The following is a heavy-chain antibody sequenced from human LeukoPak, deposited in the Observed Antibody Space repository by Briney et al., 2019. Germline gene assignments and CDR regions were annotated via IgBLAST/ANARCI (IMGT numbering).Heavy chain of an antibody. CDR1: GYTFTDYH. CDR2: INPNTGGT. Sequence: GASVKVSFKASGYTFTDYHMHWVRQAPGQGLGWVGWINPNTGGTNYAQSFQGRVTMLRETAKNTGYMELTSLRSEDTAVYYCAREVMDNLRFDYWGQGTLVTVSS. V-gene: IGHV1-2*02. D-gene: IGHD1-14*01. CDR3: AREVMDNLRFDY. J-gene: IGHJ4*02.